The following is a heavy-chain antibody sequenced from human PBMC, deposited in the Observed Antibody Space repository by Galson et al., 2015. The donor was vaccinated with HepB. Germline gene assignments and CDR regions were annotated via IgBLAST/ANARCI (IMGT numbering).Heavy chain of an antibody. V-gene: IGHV1-69*10. J-gene: IGHJ4*02. CDR1: GGTFSSYA. CDR3: AGGPKGHSGSYQLSPTGY. CDR2: IIPIFGIA. D-gene: IGHD1-26*01. Sequence: SVKVSCKASGGTFSSYAISWVRQAPGQGLEWMGGIIPIFGIANYAQKFQGRVTITADKSTSTAYMELSSLRSEDTAVYYCAGGPKGHSGSYQLSPTGYWGQGTLVTVSS.